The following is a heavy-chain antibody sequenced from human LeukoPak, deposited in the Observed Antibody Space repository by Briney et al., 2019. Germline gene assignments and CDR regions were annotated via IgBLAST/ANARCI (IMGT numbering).Heavy chain of an antibody. Sequence: ASVQVPCKASGYSFNHHGNIWLRLAPGHRLEWMGWINTSKGNTNFAQKFQSRGTMTTDTSTRTAYMELRSLRSDETAVYYCARIHQSITIFGVVIDVFDIWGQGTMVTVSS. D-gene: IGHD3-3*01. CDR3: ARIHQSITIFGVVIDVFDI. CDR1: GYSFNHHG. J-gene: IGHJ3*02. CDR2: INTSKGNT. V-gene: IGHV1-18*01.